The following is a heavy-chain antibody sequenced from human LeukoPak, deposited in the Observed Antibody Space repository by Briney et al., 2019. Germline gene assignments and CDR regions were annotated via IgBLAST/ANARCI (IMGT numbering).Heavy chain of an antibody. CDR3: ARDGGCSGGSCYWDAFDI. J-gene: IGHJ3*02. V-gene: IGHV3-66*01. CDR2: IYSGGSI. D-gene: IGHD2-15*01. CDR1: GFTVSSNH. Sequence: GGSLRLSCAASGFTVSSNHMSWVRQAPGKGLEWVSLIYSGGSIYYSDSVKGRFTISRDNSKNTLYFQMNSLRAEDTAVYYCARDGGCSGGSCYWDAFDIWGQGTMVTVSS.